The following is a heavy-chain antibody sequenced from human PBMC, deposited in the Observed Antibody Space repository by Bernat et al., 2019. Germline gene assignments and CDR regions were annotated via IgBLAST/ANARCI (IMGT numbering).Heavy chain of an antibody. CDR3: AKEAAAGTDHYYYYGMDV. J-gene: IGHJ6*02. CDR2: ISWNSGSI. Sequence: EVQLVESGGGLVQPGRSLRLSCAASGFTFDDYAMHWVRQAPGKGLECVSGISWNSGSIGYADSVKGRFTISRDNAKNSLYLQMNSLRAEDTALYYCAKEAAAGTDHYYYYGMDVWGQGTTVTVSS. V-gene: IGHV3-9*01. D-gene: IGHD6-13*01. CDR1: GFTFDDYA.